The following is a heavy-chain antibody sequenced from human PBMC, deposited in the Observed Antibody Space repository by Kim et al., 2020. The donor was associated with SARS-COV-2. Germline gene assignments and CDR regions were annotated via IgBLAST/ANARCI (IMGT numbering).Heavy chain of an antibody. D-gene: IGHD2-2*01. Sequence: GGSLRLSCAASGFSFSSYSMNWVRQAPGKGLEWVSSISSSSSDIYYADSVKGRFTIARGYAKNLLDLQMTSQTAEDAAVYSFARARPPAPAAMDWKDDWG. CDR1: GFSFSSYS. CDR3: ARARPPAPAAMDWKDD. V-gene: IGHV3-21*01. J-gene: IGHJ4*01. CDR2: ISSSSSDI.